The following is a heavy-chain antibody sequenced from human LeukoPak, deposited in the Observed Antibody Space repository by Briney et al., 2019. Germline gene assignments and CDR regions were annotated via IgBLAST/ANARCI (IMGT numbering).Heavy chain of an antibody. CDR1: GYTFINYG. V-gene: IGHV1-8*01. Sequence: ASVKVSCKASGYTFINYGITWVRQATGQGLEWMGWMNPNSGNTGYAQKFQGRVTMTRNTSISTAYMELSSLRSEDTAVYYCARGLGSSSWYWFDPWGQGTLVTVSS. CDR2: MNPNSGNT. J-gene: IGHJ5*02. CDR3: ARGLGSSSWYWFDP. D-gene: IGHD6-13*01.